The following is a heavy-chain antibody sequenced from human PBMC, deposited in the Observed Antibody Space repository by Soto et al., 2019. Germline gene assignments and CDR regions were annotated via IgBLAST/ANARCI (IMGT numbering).Heavy chain of an antibody. D-gene: IGHD3-16*01. J-gene: IGHJ5*02. V-gene: IGHV3-23*01. CDR2: ISGSGGST. Sequence: EVQLLESGGGLVQPGGSLRLSCAASGFTFSSYAMSWVRQAPGKGLEWVSAISGSGGSTYYADSVKGRFTISRDNSKKALYLQMNSRRAEDTAVYYCAKDMGGGANAYNWFDPWGQGTLVTVSS. CDR3: AKDMGGGANAYNWFDP. CDR1: GFTFSSYA.